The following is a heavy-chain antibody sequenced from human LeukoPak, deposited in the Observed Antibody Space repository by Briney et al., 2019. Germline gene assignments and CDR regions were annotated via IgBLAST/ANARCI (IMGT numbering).Heavy chain of an antibody. CDR2: IIPIFGTA. Sequence: GASVKVSCKASGGTFSSYAISWVRQAPGQGLEWMGGIIPIFGTANYAQKFQGRVTITTDESTSTAYMELSSLRSEDTAVYYCASSQLHYYDSSGYPVNWGQGTLVTVSA. J-gene: IGHJ4*02. D-gene: IGHD3-22*01. CDR1: GGTFSSYA. CDR3: ASSQLHYYDSSGYPVN. V-gene: IGHV1-69*05.